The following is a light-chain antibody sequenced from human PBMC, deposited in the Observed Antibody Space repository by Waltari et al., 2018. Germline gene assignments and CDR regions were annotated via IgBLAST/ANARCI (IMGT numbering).Light chain of an antibody. J-gene: IGLJ2*01. V-gene: IGLV3-25*03. Sequence: SYGLTQPPSAPVSPGQTATPNCSGDVLAKAYVYWYQQKPGRPPVVVIFNDTERPPRIPERFSGSGSGTTVTLTITGVQAEDEADYYCQSTDTIGTTVVFGGGTRLIAL. CDR3: QSTDTIGTTVV. CDR1: VLAKAY. CDR2: NDT.